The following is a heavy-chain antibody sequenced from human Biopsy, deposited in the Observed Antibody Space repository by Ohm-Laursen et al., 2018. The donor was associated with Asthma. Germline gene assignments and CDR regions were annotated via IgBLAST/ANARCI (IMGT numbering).Heavy chain of an antibody. Sequence: ASVKVSCNASGYPFIGYHIHWMRQAPGQGLEWMGRINPNSGATNYAQKFQGRVTMTRDTSISTAYMEVSRLRSDDTAVYYCARAGALIVGATMGYWGQGTLATVSS. CDR1: GYPFIGYH. V-gene: IGHV1-2*06. D-gene: IGHD1-26*01. CDR3: ARAGALIVGATMGY. J-gene: IGHJ4*02. CDR2: INPNSGAT.